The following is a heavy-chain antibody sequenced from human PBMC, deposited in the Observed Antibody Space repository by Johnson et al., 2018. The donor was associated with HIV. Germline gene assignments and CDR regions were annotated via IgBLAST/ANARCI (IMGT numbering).Heavy chain of an antibody. Sequence: QVQLVESGGGVVQPGRSLRLSCAASGFTFSSYAMHWVRQAPGKGLEWVAVISYDGSNKYYADSVKGRFTISRDNSKNTLYLQMNSLRAEDTAVYYCARGGYSMKDRGAFDIWGQGTVVTVSS. CDR1: GFTFSSYA. D-gene: IGHD6-13*01. CDR3: ARGGYSMKDRGAFDI. CDR2: ISYDGSNK. V-gene: IGHV3-30-3*01. J-gene: IGHJ3*02.